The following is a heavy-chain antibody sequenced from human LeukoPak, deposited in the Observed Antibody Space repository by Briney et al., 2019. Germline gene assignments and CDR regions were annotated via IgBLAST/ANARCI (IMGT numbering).Heavy chain of an antibody. J-gene: IGHJ5*02. Sequence: ASVKVSCKASGYTFTDYYMHWVRQAPGQGLEWLGRINPYNGDTNYAQRFQGRVTMTRDTSITTAYMELSRLTYDDTAVYHCATGLFEEGNNWFDPWGQGTLVTVSS. CDR3: ATGLFEEGNNWFDP. CDR1: GYTFTDYY. CDR2: INPYNGDT. V-gene: IGHV1-2*06.